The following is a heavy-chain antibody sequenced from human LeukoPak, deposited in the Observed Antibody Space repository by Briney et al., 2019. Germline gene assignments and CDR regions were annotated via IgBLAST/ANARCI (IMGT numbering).Heavy chain of an antibody. CDR1: GGSITNTNY. CDR3: ARMGDYYDSSGYRHDAFDI. CDR2: VSLQGST. Sequence: SSETLSLTCGVSGGSITNTNYWTWVRQPPGKGLEWIGEVSLQGSTNYNPSLMGRVAISVDKSENHISLQLTSVTAADTAVYYCARMGDYYDSSGYRHDAFDIWGQGTMVTVSS. J-gene: IGHJ3*02. V-gene: IGHV4-4*02. D-gene: IGHD3-22*01.